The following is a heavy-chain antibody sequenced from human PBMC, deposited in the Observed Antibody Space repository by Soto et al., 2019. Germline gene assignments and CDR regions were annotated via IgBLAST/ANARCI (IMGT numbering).Heavy chain of an antibody. J-gene: IGHJ3*02. V-gene: IGHV4-39*01. Sequence: SETMALTCTVSSGCINSSSYYWGWIRQPPGKGLEWIGSIYYSGSTYYNPSLKSRVTISVDTSKNQFSLKLSSVTAADTAVYYCAKGGSGSYSNAFDIWGQGTMVTVSS. CDR2: IYYSGST. D-gene: IGHD3-10*01. CDR3: AKGGSGSYSNAFDI. CDR1: SGCINSSSYY.